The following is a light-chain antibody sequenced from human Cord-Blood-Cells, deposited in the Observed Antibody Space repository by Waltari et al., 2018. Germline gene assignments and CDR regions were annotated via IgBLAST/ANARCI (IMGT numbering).Light chain of an antibody. CDR2: EVS. J-gene: IGKJ4*01. V-gene: IGKV2D-29*02. Sequence: DIVMTQTPLPLSVTPGQPASISCKSSQSLLHSDGKTYLYWYLQKPGQSPQLLIYEVSIRFSGVPDRFSGSGSGTDFTLKISRVEAEDVGVYYCMQSIQLPLTFGGGTKVEIK. CDR1: QSLLHSDGKTY. CDR3: MQSIQLPLT.